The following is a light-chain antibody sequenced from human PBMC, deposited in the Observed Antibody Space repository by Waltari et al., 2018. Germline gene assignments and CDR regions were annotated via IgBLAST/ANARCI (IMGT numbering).Light chain of an antibody. CDR1: SSDVGAYNH. J-gene: IGLJ3*02. CDR3: SSYTSSTTLRV. Sequence: QSALTQPASVSASPGQSVTISCTGTSSDVGAYNHVSWYQQHPGKAPKLIIYDVTNRPSGVSDRFSGSKSGNTASLTISGLQAEDEADFYCSSYTSSTTLRVFGGGTKLTVL. V-gene: IGLV2-14*03. CDR2: DVT.